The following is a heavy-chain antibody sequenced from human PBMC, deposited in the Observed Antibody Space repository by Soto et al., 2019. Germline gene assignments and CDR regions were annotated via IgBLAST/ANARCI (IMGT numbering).Heavy chain of an antibody. CDR1: GGSISSGGYY. CDR2: IYYSGST. D-gene: IGHD2-2*01. Sequence: QVQLQDSGPGLVKPSQTLSLTCTVSGGSISSGGYYWSWIRQHPGKGLEWIGYIYYSGSTYYNPSLKSRVTISVDTSKNQFSRKLSSVNAADTAVSYCARAPYCSSTSCYLATNNWFDPWGQGTLVTVSS. J-gene: IGHJ5*02. V-gene: IGHV4-31*03. CDR3: ARAPYCSSTSCYLATNNWFDP.